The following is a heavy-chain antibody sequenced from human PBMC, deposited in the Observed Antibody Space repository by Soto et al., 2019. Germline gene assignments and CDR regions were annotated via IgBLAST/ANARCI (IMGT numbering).Heavy chain of an antibody. CDR1: GFTFGDYY. D-gene: IGHD1-26*01. CDR3: ARDTGGSYDY. Sequence: PGGSLRLSCAASGFTFGDYYMDWVRQVPGKGLEWIGRTRNKANSYATEYVASVEGRFTISRDDSKDSMYLQMNTLKTEDTAVYYCARDTGGSYDYWGQGALVIVSS. V-gene: IGHV3-72*01. CDR2: TRNKANSYAT. J-gene: IGHJ4*02.